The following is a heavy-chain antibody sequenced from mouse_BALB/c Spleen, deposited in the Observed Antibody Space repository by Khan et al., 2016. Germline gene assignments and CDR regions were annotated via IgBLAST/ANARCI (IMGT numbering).Heavy chain of an antibody. CDR3: ARLERAWFAY. J-gene: IGHJ3*01. CDR1: GYSITSDYA. V-gene: IGHV3-2*02. CDR2: INYSGSP. Sequence: VQLKESGPGLVKPSQSLSLTCTVTGYSITSDYAWNWIRQFPGNKLEWMGYINYSGSPSYNPSLKSRISITRDTSKNQFFLQLNSVTTEDTATXYCARLERAWFAYWGQGTLVTVSA.